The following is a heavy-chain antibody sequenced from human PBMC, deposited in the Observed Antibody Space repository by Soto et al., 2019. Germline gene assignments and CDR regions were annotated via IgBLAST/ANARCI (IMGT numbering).Heavy chain of an antibody. J-gene: IGHJ4*02. CDR1: GGSISSGCYA. Sequence: QLQLQESGSGLVKPSQTLSLTCAVSGGSISSGCYAWSWIRQPPGKGREWIGYSYHSGSTDYNPSLKARIPISVDRSTHTSSLKLSSVSAAHTGVYYFVRGVGDFWCQGTLVTVSS. CDR2: SYHSGST. CDR3: VRGVGDF. D-gene: IGHD2-15*01. V-gene: IGHV4-30-2*01.